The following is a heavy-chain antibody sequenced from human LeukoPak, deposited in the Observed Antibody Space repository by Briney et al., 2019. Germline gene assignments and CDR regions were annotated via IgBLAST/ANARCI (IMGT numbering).Heavy chain of an antibody. J-gene: IGHJ4*02. V-gene: IGHV4-59*01. CDR3: ARVREITMIVRYFDY. Sequence: SETLSLTCTVSGGSISSYYWSWIRQPPGKGLEWIGYIYYSGSTNYNPSLKSRVTISVGTSKNQFSLKLSSVTAADTAVYYCARVREITMIVRYFDYWGQGTLVTVSS. CDR1: GGSISSYY. D-gene: IGHD3-22*01. CDR2: IYYSGST.